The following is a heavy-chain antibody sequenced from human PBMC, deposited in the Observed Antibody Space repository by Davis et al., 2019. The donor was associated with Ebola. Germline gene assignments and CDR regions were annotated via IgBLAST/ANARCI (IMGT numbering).Heavy chain of an antibody. CDR2: MSYDGRDK. J-gene: IGHJ6*02. D-gene: IGHD3-3*01. CDR3: ARDPAPVYDFWSGYQEYGMDV. Sequence: GESLKISCVGSGFTFSRNDMNWVRQAPAKALEWVAVMSYDGRDKYYADSVKGRLTISRDNAKNTLYLQMNSLRAEDTAVYYCARDPAPVYDFWSGYQEYGMDVWGQGTTVTVSS. V-gene: IGHV3-30*03. CDR1: GFTFSRND.